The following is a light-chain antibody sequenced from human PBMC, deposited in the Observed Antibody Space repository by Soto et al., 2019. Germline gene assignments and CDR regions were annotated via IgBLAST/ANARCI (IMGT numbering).Light chain of an antibody. CDR2: KAS. CDR3: QQYSVYPVT. J-gene: IGKJ4*01. CDR1: QSISYW. Sequence: DYQVTQSPSALSASVGDRVTITCRASQSISYWLAWYQQKPGKAPNLLISKASSLESGVPSSFSGSGSGTEFTLTISSLQPDDFATYYCQQYSVYPVTFGGGTKVDIK. V-gene: IGKV1-5*03.